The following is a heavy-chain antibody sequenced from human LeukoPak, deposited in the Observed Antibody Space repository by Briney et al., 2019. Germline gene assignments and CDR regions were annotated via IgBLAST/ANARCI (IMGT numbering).Heavy chain of an antibody. Sequence: ASVKVSCKASGYTFTGYYMHWARQAPGQGLEWMGWINPNSGGTNYAQKFQGRVTMTRNTSISTAYMELSSLRSEDTAVYYCARGPRVFHDAFDIWGKGTTVTISS. CDR3: ARGPRVFHDAFDI. V-gene: IGHV1-2*02. D-gene: IGHD3-3*01. CDR2: INPNSGGT. J-gene: IGHJ3*02. CDR1: GYTFTGYY.